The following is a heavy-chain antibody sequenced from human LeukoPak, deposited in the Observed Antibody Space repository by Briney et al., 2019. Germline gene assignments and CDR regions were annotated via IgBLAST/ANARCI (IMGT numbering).Heavy chain of an antibody. CDR1: GYTFTGYY. Sequence: ASVTVSCKASGYTFTGYYMHWVRQAPGQGLEWMGWINGNSGGTKYAQTFQGRVTMTRDTSISTAYMELNRLRSDDTAVYYCARGDDYIWGSAFNWFDPWGQGTLVTVSS. CDR3: ARGDDYIWGSAFNWFDP. D-gene: IGHD3-16*01. J-gene: IGHJ5*02. CDR2: INGNSGGT. V-gene: IGHV1-2*02.